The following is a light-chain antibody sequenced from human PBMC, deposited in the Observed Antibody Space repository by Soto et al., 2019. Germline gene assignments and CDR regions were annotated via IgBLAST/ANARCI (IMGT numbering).Light chain of an antibody. CDR2: FDR. CDR3: QVWDTDGDHVV. CDR1: SIGSQI. V-gene: IGLV3-21*04. Sequence: SYELTQPPSVSVAPGKTARITCGGNSIGSQIVHWYQQRPGQAPVLVIYFDRDRPSGIPERFSGSKSGNTATLTIRRVEAGDEADYPCQVWDTDGDHVVFGGGTKLTVL. J-gene: IGLJ2*01.